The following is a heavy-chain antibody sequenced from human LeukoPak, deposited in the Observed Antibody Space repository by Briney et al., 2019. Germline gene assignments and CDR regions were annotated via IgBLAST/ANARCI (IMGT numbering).Heavy chain of an antibody. CDR3: ARDIAAYYYGSGSYSHNDY. D-gene: IGHD3-10*01. CDR2: IGADNGHI. Sequence: ASVKVSCKASGYTFSNYGISWVRQAPVQGLEWMGWIGADNGHIKYAQNLQDRVTMTTDTSTRTAYMELRSLRSDDTAVYFCARDIAAYYYGSGSYSHNDYWGQGTLVTVSS. V-gene: IGHV1-18*01. CDR1: GYTFSNYG. J-gene: IGHJ4*02.